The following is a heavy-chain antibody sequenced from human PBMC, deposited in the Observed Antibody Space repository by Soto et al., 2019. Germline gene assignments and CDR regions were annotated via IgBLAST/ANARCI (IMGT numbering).Heavy chain of an antibody. Sequence: PSETLSLTCAVSGDSFSTGGYSWSWIRQPPGKGLEWIGYIYHSGSTYYNPSLKSRVTISIHRSKNQFSLTLSSVTAADTAVYYCAREGGDPPYFDYWGQGTLVTSPQ. J-gene: IGHJ4*02. V-gene: IGHV4-30-2*01. CDR3: AREGGDPPYFDY. CDR1: GDSFSTGGYS. CDR2: IYHSGST. D-gene: IGHD4-17*01.